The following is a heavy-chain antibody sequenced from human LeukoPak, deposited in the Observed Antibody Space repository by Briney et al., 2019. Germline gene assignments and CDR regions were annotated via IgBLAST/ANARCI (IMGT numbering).Heavy chain of an antibody. D-gene: IGHD3-22*01. CDR2: IYCGRT. J-gene: IGHJ1*01. V-gene: IGHV4-39*01. CDR1: GDSVSRSDSY. CDR3: ARRRYFDGSGYLE. Sequence: SETLSLTCSVSGDSVSRSDSYWVRIRQPRGKGLEWIGPIYCGRTYYSPSLRSRVTMSVDPSNNQFSLTLRSVTAADTALYYCARRRYFDGSGYLEWGQGTLLSVSS.